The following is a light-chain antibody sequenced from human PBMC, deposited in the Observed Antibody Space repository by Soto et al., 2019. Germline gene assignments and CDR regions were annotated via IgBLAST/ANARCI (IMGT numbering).Light chain of an antibody. Sequence: SALTQPPSASGSPGQSVTISCTGTSGDVGGYNYVSWYQQHPGKAPKLMIYEVNKRPSGVPDRFSGSKSGNTASLTVSGLQAEDEADYYCSSYAGNNVLFGGGTKLTVL. V-gene: IGLV2-8*01. CDR3: SSYAGNNVL. CDR1: SGDVGGYNY. CDR2: EVN. J-gene: IGLJ2*01.